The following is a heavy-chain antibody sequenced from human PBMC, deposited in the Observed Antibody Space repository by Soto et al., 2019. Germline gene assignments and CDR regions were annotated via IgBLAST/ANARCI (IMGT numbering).Heavy chain of an antibody. D-gene: IGHD1-26*01. Sequence: VQLVQSGAEVRKPGASVKVSCKASGYTLSDYYVHWVREAPGQGLEWMGWINPSSGGTIYTQRFQGRVTMTRDTSISTVYMELSRLTSDDTAVYYCAREMGVIGAPGYTWFDPWGQGALVTVSS. V-gene: IGHV1-2*02. CDR1: GYTLSDYY. CDR2: INPSSGGT. CDR3: AREMGVIGAPGYTWFDP. J-gene: IGHJ5*02.